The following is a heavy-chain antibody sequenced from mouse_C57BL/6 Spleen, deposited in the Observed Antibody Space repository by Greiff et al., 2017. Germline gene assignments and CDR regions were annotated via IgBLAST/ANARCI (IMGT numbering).Heavy chain of an antibody. J-gene: IGHJ1*03. CDR2: IDPNSGGT. CDR1: GYTFTGYW. V-gene: IGHV1-72*01. CDR3: ARVKDYDGYFDV. D-gene: IGHD2-4*01. Sequence: QVQLKQPGAELVKPGASVKLSCKASGYTFTGYWMHWVKQRPGRGLEWIGRIDPNSGGTKYNEKFKSKATLTVDKPSSTAYMQLSSLTSEDSAVYYCARVKDYDGYFDVWGTGTTVTVSS.